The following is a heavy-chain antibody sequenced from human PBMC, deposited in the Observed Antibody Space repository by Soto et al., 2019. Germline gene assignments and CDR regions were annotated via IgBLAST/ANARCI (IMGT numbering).Heavy chain of an antibody. CDR3: AKGSTYYDFWSGYYRAYFDY. Sequence: GGSLRLSCAASGFTFSSYAMSWVRQAPGKGLEWVSAISGSGGSTYYADSVKGRFTISRDNSKNTLYLQMNSLRAEDTAVYYCAKGSTYYDFWSGYYRAYFDYWGQGTLVTVSS. J-gene: IGHJ4*02. CDR2: ISGSGGST. D-gene: IGHD3-3*01. CDR1: GFTFSSYA. V-gene: IGHV3-23*01.